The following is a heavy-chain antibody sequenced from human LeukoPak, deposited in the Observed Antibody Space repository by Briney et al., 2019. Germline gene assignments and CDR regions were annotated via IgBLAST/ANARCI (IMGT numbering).Heavy chain of an antibody. CDR2: ISGSGGST. D-gene: IGHD3-22*01. V-gene: IGHV3-23*01. J-gene: IGHJ4*02. CDR3: AKDVAVHYYHRSGYYYFDY. CDR1: GFTFSSYA. Sequence: GGSLRLSCAASGFTFSSYAMSWVRQAPGKGLEWVSAISGSGGSTYYADSVKGRFSISRDNSKNTLYLQINSLRAEDTAVYYCAKDVAVHYYHRSGYYYFDYWGQGTLVTVSS.